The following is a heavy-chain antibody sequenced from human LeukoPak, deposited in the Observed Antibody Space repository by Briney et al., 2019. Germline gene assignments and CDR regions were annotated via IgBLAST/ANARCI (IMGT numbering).Heavy chain of an antibody. V-gene: IGHV3-30*02. Sequence: GGTLRLSCAASGFTFSSYGMHWVRQAPGKGLERVAFIRYDGSNKYYADSVKGRFTISRDSSKNTLYLQMNSLRVEDTAVYYCAKDGTRGIRFGKIAHYFDYWGQGSLVTVSS. D-gene: IGHD3-10*01. CDR1: GFTFSSYG. CDR2: IRYDGSNK. CDR3: AKDGTRGIRFGKIAHYFDY. J-gene: IGHJ4*02.